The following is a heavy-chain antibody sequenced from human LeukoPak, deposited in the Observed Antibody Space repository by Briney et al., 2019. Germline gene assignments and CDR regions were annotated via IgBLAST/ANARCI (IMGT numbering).Heavy chain of an antibody. V-gene: IGHV3-30*18. CDR3: AKDGFFGSGHFDY. CDR2: ISYNGSNK. J-gene: IGHJ4*02. Sequence: GRSLRLSCAASGFTFSSYGMHWVRQAPGKGLEWVAVISYNGSNKYYADSVKGRFTISRDNSKNTLYLQMNSLRAEDTAVYYCAKDGFFGSGHFDYWGQGTLVTVSS. D-gene: IGHD3-10*01. CDR1: GFTFSSYG.